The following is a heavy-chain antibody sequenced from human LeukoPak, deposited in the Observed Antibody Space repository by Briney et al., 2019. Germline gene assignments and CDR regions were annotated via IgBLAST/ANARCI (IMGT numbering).Heavy chain of an antibody. CDR3: VKDRFGGIVGQLDH. D-gene: IGHD3-16*01. V-gene: IGHV3-33*03. CDR2: IWYDGSNE. Sequence: GGSLRLSCVASGFTFRNYGMHWVRQAPGKGLEWVAVIWYDGSNEHYADSVKGRFAISRDNSKNTLSLQMNSLRAGDSAVYYCVKDRFGGIVGQLDHWGQGTLVTVSS. CDR1: GFTFRNYG. J-gene: IGHJ4*02.